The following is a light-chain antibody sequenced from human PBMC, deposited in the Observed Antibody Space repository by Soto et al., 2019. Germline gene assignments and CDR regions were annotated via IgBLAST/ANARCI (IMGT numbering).Light chain of an antibody. J-gene: IGKJ1*01. CDR1: QGISSW. V-gene: IGKV1-5*01. Sequence: DIQMTQSPSSVSASVGDRVTISCRASQGISSWVAWYQQKPGKAPKLLIYDASSLESGVPSRFSGRGSGTEFTLTISSLQPDDFATYYCQQYDNYSPWTFGQGTKVDIK. CDR3: QQYDNYSPWT. CDR2: DAS.